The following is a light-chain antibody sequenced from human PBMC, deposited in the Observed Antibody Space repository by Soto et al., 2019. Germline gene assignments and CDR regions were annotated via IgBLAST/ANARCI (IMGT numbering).Light chain of an antibody. CDR3: QPSSSYPPT. V-gene: IGKV3-20*01. CDR1: QSVHNSR. Sequence: TLSLSPGERATLSCRASQSVHNSRLAWYQQKPGQSPSLVHTDTSIRATGIQAWFSGSVAGTDFILIIGRLEPDVFPVYICQPSSSYPPTFAGRPKVDIK. CDR2: DTS. J-gene: IGKJ4*01.